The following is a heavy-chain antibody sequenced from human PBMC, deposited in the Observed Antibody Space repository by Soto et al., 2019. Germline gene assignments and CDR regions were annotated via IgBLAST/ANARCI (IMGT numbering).Heavy chain of an antibody. CDR1: GGSVSSGSYY. Sequence: SETLSLTCTVSGGSVSSGSYYWGWIRQPPGKGLEWIGYIYYSGSTNYNPSLKSRVTISVDTSKNQFSLKLSSVTAADTAVYYCARVVYDFWSGTISWFDPWGQGTLVTVSS. CDR2: IYYSGST. CDR3: ARVVYDFWSGTISWFDP. D-gene: IGHD3-3*01. J-gene: IGHJ5*02. V-gene: IGHV4-61*01.